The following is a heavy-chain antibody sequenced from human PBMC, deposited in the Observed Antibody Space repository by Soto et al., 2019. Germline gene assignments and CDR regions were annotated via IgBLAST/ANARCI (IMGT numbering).Heavy chain of an antibody. J-gene: IGHJ4*02. V-gene: IGHV3-30*18. CDR3: VKDLGLQSL. D-gene: IGHD6-19*01. CDR2: VSSDGTRK. CDR1: GFSFITYG. Sequence: QEEVVESGGGVVQTGRSLRLSCVASGFSFITYGMHWVRQAPGKGLEWVAVVSSDGTRKFYADSVNGRFTISRDNSKNTVFLEMNSLRGDDTAFYFCVKDLGLQSLWGQGTLVTVSP.